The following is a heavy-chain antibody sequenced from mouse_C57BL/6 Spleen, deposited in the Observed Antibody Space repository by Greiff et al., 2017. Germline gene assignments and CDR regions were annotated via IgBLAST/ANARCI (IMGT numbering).Heavy chain of an antibody. D-gene: IGHD1-1*01. CDR3: AGAVVAHWYFDV. CDR1: GYAFTNYL. CDR2: INPGSGGT. V-gene: IGHV1-54*01. J-gene: IGHJ1*03. Sequence: VQLVESGAELVRPGTSVKVSCKASGYAFTNYLIEWVKQRPGQGLEWIGVINPGSGGTNYNEKVKGKATLTADKSSSTAYMQRSSLTSEDSSVYFCAGAVVAHWYFDVWGTGTTVTVSS.